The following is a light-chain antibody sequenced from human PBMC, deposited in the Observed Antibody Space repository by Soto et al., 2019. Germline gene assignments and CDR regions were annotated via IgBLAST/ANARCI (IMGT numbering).Light chain of an antibody. Sequence: DVVMTQSPLSLPVTLGQPASISCRSSQSPLYSDGNTYLSWFHQRPGQSPRRLIYKVSHRDSGVQDRFSGSGSGNDFTLQINRVEAEDLGVYYCMQGTYWPYTFGQGTKLEIK. V-gene: IGKV2-30*01. CDR3: MQGTYWPYT. CDR2: KVS. J-gene: IGKJ2*01. CDR1: QSPLYSDGNTY.